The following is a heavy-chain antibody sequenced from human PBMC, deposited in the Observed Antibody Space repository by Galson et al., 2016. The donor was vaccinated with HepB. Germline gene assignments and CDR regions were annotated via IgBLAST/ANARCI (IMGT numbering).Heavy chain of an antibody. CDR2: IRSKTYGATT. D-gene: IGHD3-22*01. Sequence: SLRLSCAASGFTFGDYAMSWFRQAPGMGLEWVGFIRSKTYGATTEYAASVKGRFTISRDDSNSIAYLQMNSLKTEDTAVYYCSRATKLYYYDGSGYGYWGQGTPVTVSS. CDR3: SRATKLYYYDGSGYGY. J-gene: IGHJ4*02. V-gene: IGHV3-49*03. CDR1: GFTFGDYA.